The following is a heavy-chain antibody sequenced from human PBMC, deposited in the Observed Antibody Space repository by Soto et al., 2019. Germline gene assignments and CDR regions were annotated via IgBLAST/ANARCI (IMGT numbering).Heavy chain of an antibody. J-gene: IGHJ4*02. V-gene: IGHV3-15*07. CDR2: IKSKTDGGTT. CDR1: GFTFNNAW. Sequence: PGGSLRLSCAASGFTFNNAWMNWIRQAPGKGLEWVGRIKSKTDGGTTESAAPVKGRFTISRDDSKNTLYLQMNSLKTEDTGVYYCSAYGENEESPFEHWGQGTLVTVSS. D-gene: IGHD4-17*01. CDR3: SAYGENEESPFEH.